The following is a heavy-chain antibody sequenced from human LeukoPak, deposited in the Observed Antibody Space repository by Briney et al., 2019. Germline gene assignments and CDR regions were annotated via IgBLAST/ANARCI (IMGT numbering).Heavy chain of an antibody. CDR3: ARGSSGYSDFII. J-gene: IGHJ3*02. CDR2: IIPIFGTA. D-gene: IGHD5-12*01. CDR1: GGTFSSYA. V-gene: IGHV1-69*13. Sequence: SSVKVSCKASGGTFSSYAIRWVRQALGQGLEWMGGIIPIFGTANYAQKFQGRVTITADESTSTAYMELSSLKSEDAGVYYCARGSSGYSDFIIWGQGTMVTVSS.